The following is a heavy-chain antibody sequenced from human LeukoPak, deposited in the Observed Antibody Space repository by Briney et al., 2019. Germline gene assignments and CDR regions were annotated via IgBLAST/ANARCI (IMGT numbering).Heavy chain of an antibody. CDR3: AKDVQWELLGPFDY. J-gene: IGHJ4*02. D-gene: IGHD1-26*01. CDR2: ITSSSSTK. Sequence: GGSLRLSCAASGFTFSSYSMNWVRQAPGKGLEWISYITSSSSTKYYADSVKGRFTISRDNSKNTLYLQMNSLRAEDTAVYYCAKDVQWELLGPFDYWGQGTLVTVSS. CDR1: GFTFSSYS. V-gene: IGHV3-48*01.